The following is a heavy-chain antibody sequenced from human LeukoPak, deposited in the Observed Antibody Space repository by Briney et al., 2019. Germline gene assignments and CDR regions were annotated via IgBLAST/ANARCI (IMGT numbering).Heavy chain of an antibody. V-gene: IGHV3-30*18. Sequence: GGSLRLSCAASGFTFSSYGMPWVRQAPGKGLEWVAVISYDGSNKYYADSVKGRFTISRDNSKNTLYLQMNSLRAEDTAVYHCANSGYSSSSWGQGTLVTVSS. D-gene: IGHD6-13*01. CDR2: ISYDGSNK. J-gene: IGHJ4*02. CDR1: GFTFSSYG. CDR3: ANSGYSSSS.